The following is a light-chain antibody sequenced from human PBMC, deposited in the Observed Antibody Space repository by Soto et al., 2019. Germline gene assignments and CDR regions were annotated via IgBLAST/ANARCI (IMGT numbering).Light chain of an antibody. CDR2: GAS. CDR1: QSVTSNY. CDR3: QQDSSSPLT. V-gene: IGKV3-20*01. Sequence: PGERATLSCMASQSVTSNYLAWYQQKPGQAPRLLIYGASNRATGIPDRFSGSGSGTDFTLTIRRLEPEDFAVYYCQQDSSSPLTFGGGTKVDIK. J-gene: IGKJ4*01.